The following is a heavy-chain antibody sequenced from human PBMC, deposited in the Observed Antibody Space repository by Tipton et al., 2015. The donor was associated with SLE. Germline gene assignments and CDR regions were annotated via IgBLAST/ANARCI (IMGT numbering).Heavy chain of an antibody. CDR2: IRRKAYGATT. D-gene: IGHD3-10*01. CDR3: TLRGVQTQFDP. Sequence: SLRLSCTVSGFTFGDYAMSWVRQAPGKGLEWLGFIRRKAYGATTEYAASVKGRFTISRDDSNSIAYLQMNSLKTEDTAIYYCTLRGVQTQFDPWGPGILVTVSS. CDR1: GFTFGDYA. V-gene: IGHV3-49*04. J-gene: IGHJ5*02.